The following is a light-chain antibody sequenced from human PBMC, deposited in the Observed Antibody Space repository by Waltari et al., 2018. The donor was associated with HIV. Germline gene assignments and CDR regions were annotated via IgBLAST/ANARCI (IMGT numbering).Light chain of an antibody. CDR2: WSS. J-gene: IGKJ1*01. CDR3: QQYFQIPWT. Sequence: DIVMTQSPDPLSVSLRESAPIACKSTQNLLFKNSNYLAWYQQKPGQPPKLLTYWSSVRESGVPDRFSASGSRAAFTLTISSLQAEDVAVYYCQQYFQIPWTFGQGTWVEVK. CDR1: QNLLFKNSNY. V-gene: IGKV4-1*01.